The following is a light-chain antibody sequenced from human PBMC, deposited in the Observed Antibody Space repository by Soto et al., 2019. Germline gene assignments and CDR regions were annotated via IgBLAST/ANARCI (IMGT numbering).Light chain of an antibody. CDR1: QSISSS. J-gene: IGKJ1*01. Sequence: DIVMTQSPATLSVSPGERASLSCTASQSISSSLAWYQQKPGQAPSLLIFGASTRATGIPARFSGSGSGTEFTLTISSLQSEDFAVYYCQQYNTWPRTFGQGTKVEVK. CDR3: QQYNTWPRT. CDR2: GAS. V-gene: IGKV3-15*01.